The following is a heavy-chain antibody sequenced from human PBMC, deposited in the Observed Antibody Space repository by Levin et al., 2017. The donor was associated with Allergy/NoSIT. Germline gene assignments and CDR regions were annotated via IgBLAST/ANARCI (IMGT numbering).Heavy chain of an antibody. CDR2: INSDGSST. D-gene: IGHD3-22*01. CDR3: ARSNYYDSSGYHTPNDY. V-gene: IGHV3-74*01. Sequence: AGGSLRLSCAASGFTFSSYWMHWVRQAPGKGLVWVSRINSDGSSTSYADSVKGRFTISRDNAKNTLYLQMNSLRAEDTAVYYCARSNYYDSSGYHTPNDYWGQGTLVTVSS. J-gene: IGHJ4*02. CDR1: GFTFSSYW.